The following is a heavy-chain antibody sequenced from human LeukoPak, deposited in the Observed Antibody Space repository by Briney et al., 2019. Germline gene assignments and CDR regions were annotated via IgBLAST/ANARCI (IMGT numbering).Heavy chain of an antibody. CDR3: TTVATKGYYGSGSYPYYYYYMDV. V-gene: IGHV3-23*01. CDR2: ISGSGGST. J-gene: IGHJ6*03. Sequence: GGSLRLSCAASGFTFSSYGMSWVRQAPGKGLERVSAISGSGGSTYYADSVKGRFTISRDNSKNTLYLQMNSLKTEDTAVYYCTTVATKGYYGSGSYPYYYYYMDVWGKGTTVTISS. CDR1: GFTFSSYG. D-gene: IGHD3-10*01.